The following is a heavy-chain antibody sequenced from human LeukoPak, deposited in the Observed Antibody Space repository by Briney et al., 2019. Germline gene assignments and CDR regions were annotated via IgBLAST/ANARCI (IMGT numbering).Heavy chain of an antibody. D-gene: IGHD5-24*01. CDR3: AKDGGYNLYYYYYMDV. Sequence: PGGSLRLSCAASGFTFDDYTMHWVRQAPGKGLEWVSLISWDGGSTYYADSVKGRFTISRDNSKNSLCLQMNSLRTEDTALYYCAKDGGYNLYYYYYMDVWGKATTVTVSS. J-gene: IGHJ6*03. V-gene: IGHV3-43*01. CDR1: GFTFDDYT. CDR2: ISWDGGST.